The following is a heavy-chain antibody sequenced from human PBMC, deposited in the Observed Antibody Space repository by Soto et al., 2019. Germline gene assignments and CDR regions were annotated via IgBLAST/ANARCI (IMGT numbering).Heavy chain of an antibody. CDR1: GGSIGGVGYS. D-gene: IGHD3-10*01. CDR3: ARAPFYSGSGNYNNLMFDA. Sequence: PSETLSLTCAVSGGSIGGVGYSWSWLRQPPGGGLEWIGYMYHSGTFFKSPSLKTRLTMSLDMSKNPLSLTLNSMTAADTAVYSCARAPFYSGSGNYNNLMFDAWGQGIQVTVSS. V-gene: IGHV4-30-2*01. CDR2: MYHSGTF. J-gene: IGHJ5*02.